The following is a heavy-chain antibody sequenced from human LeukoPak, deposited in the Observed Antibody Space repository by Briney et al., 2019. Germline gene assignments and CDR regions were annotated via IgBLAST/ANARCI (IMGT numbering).Heavy chain of an antibody. D-gene: IGHD3-3*01. CDR2: ISGSDAST. CDR1: GFTFRIYA. Sequence: GSSLRLSCAASGFTFRIYAMSWVRQAPGKGLEWVSGISGSDASTFYADSVMGRITISRDNSMNTLYLQMNNVRAEDAAIYFCARRGSEWNSYFYPMDVWGQGTTVTVSS. V-gene: IGHV3-23*01. J-gene: IGHJ6*02. CDR3: ARRGSEWNSYFYPMDV.